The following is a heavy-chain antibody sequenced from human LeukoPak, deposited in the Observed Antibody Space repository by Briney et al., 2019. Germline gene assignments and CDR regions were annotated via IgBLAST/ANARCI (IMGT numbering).Heavy chain of an antibody. J-gene: IGHJ5*02. CDR1: GGTFSSYA. Sequence: SVKVSCKASGGTFSSYAISWVRQAPGQGLEWMGGIIPIFGTANYAQKFQGRVTITADESTSTAYTELSSLRSEDTAVYYCAREGYYYGSGSPMGWFDPWGQGTLVTVSS. CDR3: AREGYYYGSGSPMGWFDP. CDR2: IIPIFGTA. V-gene: IGHV1-69*13. D-gene: IGHD3-10*01.